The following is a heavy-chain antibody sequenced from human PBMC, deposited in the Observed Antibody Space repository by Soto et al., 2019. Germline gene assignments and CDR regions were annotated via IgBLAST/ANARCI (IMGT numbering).Heavy chain of an antibody. CDR1: GGSISSSSYY. V-gene: IGHV4-39*01. CDR3: TRHLYSSSWQSDY. J-gene: IGHJ4*02. Sequence: SETLSLTCTVSGGSISSSSYYWGWIRQPPGKGLEWIGSIYYSGSTYYNSSLKSRVTISVDTSKNQFSLKVFSVTAADTAVYYCTRHLYSSSWQSDYWGQGTLVTVSS. CDR2: IYYSGST. D-gene: IGHD6-13*01.